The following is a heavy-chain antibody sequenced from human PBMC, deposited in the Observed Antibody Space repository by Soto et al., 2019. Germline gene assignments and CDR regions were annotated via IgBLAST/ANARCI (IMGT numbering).Heavy chain of an antibody. Sequence: QVQLVQSGTEVKEPGASVKVSCKASGYTFTSYSIHWVRQAPGQGLEWMGIVSPSDDRTNYAPKFLGSVTMTGAPPSSTVSLELSSLSFDDTAVYHCAIGFCGSRCYYFENWGQGTLIVVYS. V-gene: IGHV1-46*01. CDR1: GYTFTSYS. D-gene: IGHD2-2*01. J-gene: IGHJ4*02. CDR3: AIGFCGSRCYYFEN. CDR2: VSPSDDRT.